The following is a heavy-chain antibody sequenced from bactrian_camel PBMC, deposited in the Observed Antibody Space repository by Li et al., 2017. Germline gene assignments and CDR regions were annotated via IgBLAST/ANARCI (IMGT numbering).Heavy chain of an antibody. J-gene: IGHJ4*01. Sequence: VQLVESGGGSVQAGGSLRLSCAASGDTFFNLAWFRQTPGQGREGIASITPHGGRSFYRDSIKGRFTIGNAKNPLTLQMDNLKPEDTAMYYCASRPIDCSSGTFRRWTYNKWSQGTQVTVS. V-gene: IGHV3S31*01. CDR1: GDTFFN. D-gene: IGHD5*01. CDR2: ITPHGGRS.